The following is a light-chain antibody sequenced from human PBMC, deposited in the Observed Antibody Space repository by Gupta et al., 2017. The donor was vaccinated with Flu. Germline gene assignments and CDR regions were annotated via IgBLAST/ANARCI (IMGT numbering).Light chain of an antibody. J-gene: IGLJ2*01. CDR1: SSDVGGYNY. CDR3: SSYTSSSTPVV. V-gene: IGLV2-14*01. CDR2: EVS. Sequence: QPALPRLPSVPGSPGHSITISCTGTSSDVGGYNYVSWYQQHPGKAPKLMIYEVSNRPSGVSNRFSGSKSGNTASLTISGLQAEDEADYYCSSYTSSSTPVVFGGGTKLTVL.